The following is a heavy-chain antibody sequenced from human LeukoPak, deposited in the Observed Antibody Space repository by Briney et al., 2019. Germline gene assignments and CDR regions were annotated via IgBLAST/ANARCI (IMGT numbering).Heavy chain of an antibody. CDR2: ISTSDDI. Sequence: PGGSLRLSCVASGFTFSSHDIHWVRQVAGKGLEWLSAISTSDDIHYSDSVKGRFAIYRGDAENSVHLQMSSLTAGDTAVYFCAREPPTPGYWHFDLWGRDTLVTVSS. CDR1: GFTFSSHD. CDR3: AREPPTPGYWHFDL. J-gene: IGHJ2*01. V-gene: IGHV3-13*01. D-gene: IGHD2-15*01.